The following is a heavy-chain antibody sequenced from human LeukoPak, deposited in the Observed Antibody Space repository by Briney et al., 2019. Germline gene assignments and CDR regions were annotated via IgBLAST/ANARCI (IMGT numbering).Heavy chain of an antibody. V-gene: IGHV3-74*01. J-gene: IGHJ4*02. CDR2: INSDGSWT. D-gene: IGHD2/OR15-2a*01. CDR1: GNYW. CDR3: VSFYETY. Sequence: GGSLRLSCAASGNYWMHWVRQVPGKGLVWVSHINSDGSWTSYADSVKGRFTISKDNAKNTVYLQMNSLRAEDTAVYYCVSFYETYWGRGTLVTVSS.